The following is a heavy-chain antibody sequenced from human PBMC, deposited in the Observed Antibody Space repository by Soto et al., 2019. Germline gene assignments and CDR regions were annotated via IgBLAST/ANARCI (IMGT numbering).Heavy chain of an antibody. V-gene: IGHV3-30*18. CDR3: AKDRWEFTRYFDY. Sequence: PGGSLRLSCAASGFSFSNYGMHWVRQAPGKGLEWVAVMSKDGNDHYYADSVKGRFTVSRDNSKNTLYLQMNSLGPEDTAVYYCAKDRWEFTRYFDYWGQGT. CDR1: GFSFSNYG. CDR2: MSKDGNDH. D-gene: IGHD1-26*01. J-gene: IGHJ4*02.